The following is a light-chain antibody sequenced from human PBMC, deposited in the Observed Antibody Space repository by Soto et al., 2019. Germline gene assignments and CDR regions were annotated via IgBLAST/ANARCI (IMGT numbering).Light chain of an antibody. V-gene: IGLV2-11*01. Sequence: QSALTRPRSVSGSPGQSVTISCTGTSSDVGGYDYVSWYQQHPDKAPKLIIYDIDRRPSGVPDRFSGSKSGNTASLTISGLQAEDEADYYCCSYAGSYTGVFGGGTKLTVL. CDR3: CSYAGSYTGV. CDR1: SSDVGGYDY. CDR2: DID. J-gene: IGLJ3*02.